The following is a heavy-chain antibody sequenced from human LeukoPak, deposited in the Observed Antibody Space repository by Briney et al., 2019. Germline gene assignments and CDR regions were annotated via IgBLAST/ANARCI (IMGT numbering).Heavy chain of an antibody. V-gene: IGHV3-7*01. J-gene: IGHJ2*01. CDR1: GFTFRYFW. CDR3: AKGYIIAGRQWYLDL. CDR2: INHDGRET. D-gene: IGHD6-13*01. Sequence: PGGSLRLSCLGSGFTFRYFWMSWVRQAPGKGLEWVAHINHDGRETYYADSVKGRFIISRDNAKDSLYLQMNSLRAEDAAVYYCAKGYIIAGRQWYLDLWGRGTLVGVSS.